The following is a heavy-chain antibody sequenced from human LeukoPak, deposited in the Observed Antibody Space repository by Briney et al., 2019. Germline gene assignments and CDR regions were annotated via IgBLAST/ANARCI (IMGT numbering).Heavy chain of an antibody. V-gene: IGHV3-15*01. CDR1: GLTFNNTW. CDR2: IKSKNDGGTT. CDR3: STVRVG. J-gene: IGHJ4*02. D-gene: IGHD2-2*01. Sequence: PGGSLRLSCAASGLTFNNTWMTWVRQAPGKGLAWVGRIKSKNDGGTTDYAAPVKGRFTISRDDSKNTLYLQMNSLKTEDTAVYYCSTVRVGWGQGTLVTVSS.